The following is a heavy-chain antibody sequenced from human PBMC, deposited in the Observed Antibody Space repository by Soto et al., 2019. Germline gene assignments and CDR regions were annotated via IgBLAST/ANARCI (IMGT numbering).Heavy chain of an antibody. D-gene: IGHD3-22*01. CDR1: GFAFSNYW. V-gene: IGHV3-7*01. CDR3: ARGGTSMIVVGAFDD. Sequence: EVQLVESGGGLVQPGGSLRLSCAASGFAFSNYWMSWVRQAPGKGLEWVATIKQEGSEKYYVDSVKGRFTISRDKAKNSLDLQMNSLRAEDTAVYHCARGGTSMIVVGAFDDWGQGTLVTVSS. CDR2: IKQEGSEK. J-gene: IGHJ4*02.